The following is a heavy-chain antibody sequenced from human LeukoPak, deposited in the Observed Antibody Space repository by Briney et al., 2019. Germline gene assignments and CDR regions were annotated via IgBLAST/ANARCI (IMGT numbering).Heavy chain of an antibody. CDR2: TSPDGSGK. Sequence: PGGSLRLSCAASGFTFSTYGMHWVRQAPGRGLEWVAVTSPDGSGKQYVDSVKGRFTISRDNSKNTLYLQMNNMRSEDTAVYYCAKEYGDFRGFDFWGQGTLVTVSS. CDR1: GFTFSTYG. CDR3: AKEYGDFRGFDF. V-gene: IGHV3-30*18. J-gene: IGHJ4*02. D-gene: IGHD4-17*01.